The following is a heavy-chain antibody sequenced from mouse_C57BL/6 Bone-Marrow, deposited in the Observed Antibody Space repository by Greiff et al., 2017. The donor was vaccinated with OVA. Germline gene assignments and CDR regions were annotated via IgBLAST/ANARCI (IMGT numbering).Heavy chain of an antibody. CDR3: ARRRYYAMDY. V-gene: IGHV1-64*01. Sequence: QVQLQQPGAELVKPGASVKLSCKASGYTFTSYWMHWVKQRPGQGLEWIGMINPNRGSTNYNEKFKSKATLTVDKSSSPAYMQLSSLTSEDSAVYYCARRRYYAMDYWGQGTSVTVSS. J-gene: IGHJ4*01. CDR2: INPNRGST. CDR1: GYTFTSYW.